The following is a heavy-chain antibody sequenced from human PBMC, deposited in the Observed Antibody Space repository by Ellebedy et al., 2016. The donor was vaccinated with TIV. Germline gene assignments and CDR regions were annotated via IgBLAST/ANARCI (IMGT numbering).Heavy chain of an antibody. CDR2: IYNSGTT. CDR1: GGSISSSNW. CDR3: ARLIFNAFDI. Sequence: MPSETLSLTCAVPGGSISSSNWWSWVRQPPGKGLEWIGEIYNSGTTHYNPSLKSRVTISLDKSNNQFSLSLSSVPAADTAVYYCARLIFNAFDIWGQGTIVTVSS. D-gene: IGHD2-21*02. V-gene: IGHV4-4*02. J-gene: IGHJ3*02.